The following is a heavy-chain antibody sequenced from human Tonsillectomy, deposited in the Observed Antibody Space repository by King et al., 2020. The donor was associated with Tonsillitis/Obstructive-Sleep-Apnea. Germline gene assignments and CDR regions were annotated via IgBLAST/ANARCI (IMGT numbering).Heavy chain of an antibody. V-gene: IGHV3-33*01. D-gene: IGHD6-6*01. CDR1: GFTFSSYG. CDR3: ARSIAARRSRGYYYYYYMDV. Sequence: VQLVESGGGVVQPGRSLRLSCAASGFTFSSYGMHWVRQAPGKGLEWVAVIWYDGSNKYYADSVKGRFTISRDNSKNTLYLQMNSLRAEDTAVYYCARSIAARRSRGYYYYYYMDVWGKGTTVTVSS. J-gene: IGHJ6*03. CDR2: IWYDGSNK.